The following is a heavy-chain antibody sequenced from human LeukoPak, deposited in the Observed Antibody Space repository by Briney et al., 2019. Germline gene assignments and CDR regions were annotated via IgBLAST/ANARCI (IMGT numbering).Heavy chain of an antibody. V-gene: IGHV1-18*01. Sequence: ASVKVSCKASGYTFTSYGISWVRQAPGQGLEWMGWISAYNGNTNYAQKLQGRVTMTTDTSTSTAYMELRSLRSDDTAVYYCARVGTTVTSYYYYGMDVWGQGTTVTVSS. J-gene: IGHJ6*02. CDR1: GYTFTSYG. D-gene: IGHD4-11*01. CDR3: ARVGTTVTSYYYYGMDV. CDR2: ISAYNGNT.